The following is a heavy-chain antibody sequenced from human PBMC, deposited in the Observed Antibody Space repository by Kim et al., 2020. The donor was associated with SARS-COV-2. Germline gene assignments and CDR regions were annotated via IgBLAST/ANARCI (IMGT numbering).Heavy chain of an antibody. CDR1: GFTVSRNY. Sequence: GGSLRLSCAASGFTVSRNYMSWVRQAPGKGLEWVSVIYSGGSTYYADSVKGRFTISRDNSKNTLYLQMNSLRAEDMAVYYCARGLVGSSGGYGMDVWGPGTTVTVSS. CDR2: IYSGGST. V-gene: IGHV3-53*01. CDR3: ARGLVGSSGGYGMDV. D-gene: IGHD6-13*01. J-gene: IGHJ6*02.